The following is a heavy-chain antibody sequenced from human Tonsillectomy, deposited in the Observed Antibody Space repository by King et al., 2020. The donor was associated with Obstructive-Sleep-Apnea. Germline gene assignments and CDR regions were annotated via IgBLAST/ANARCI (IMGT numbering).Heavy chain of an antibody. D-gene: IGHD6-13*01. CDR1: GFTFSSYG. J-gene: IGHJ4*02. CDR2: IHYDGTRQ. Sequence: QLVQSGGGVVQPGRSLRLSCAASGFTFSSYGVHWLRQAPGKGLEWVAFIHYDGTRQYYADSVKGRFTISRDNSMDILYLQMNSLRADDTAMYYCANPFFQLVSGLWGQGTPVTGPS. V-gene: IGHV3-30*02. CDR3: ANPFFQLVSGL.